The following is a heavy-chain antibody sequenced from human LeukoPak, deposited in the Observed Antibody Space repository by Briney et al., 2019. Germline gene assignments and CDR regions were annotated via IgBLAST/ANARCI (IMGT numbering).Heavy chain of an antibody. D-gene: IGHD6-13*01. V-gene: IGHV4-59*12. J-gene: IGHJ4*02. CDR2: IYYSGST. Sequence: SETLSLTCTVSGGSISSYYGSWIRQPPGKGLERIGYIYYSGSTHYNPSLRIRVTISVATSTNQFSLNLTSVTAAHTAVYYCAAAGTRPRQYYFDYWGQGPLVTVSS. CDR1: GGSISSYY. CDR3: AAAGTRPRQYYFDY.